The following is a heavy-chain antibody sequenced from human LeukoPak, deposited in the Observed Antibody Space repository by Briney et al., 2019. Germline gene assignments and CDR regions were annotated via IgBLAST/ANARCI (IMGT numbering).Heavy chain of an antibody. CDR1: GFTFSHYG. V-gene: IGHV3-30*02. CDR3: AKDFYWAFDY. Sequence: PGGSLRLSCATSGFTFSHYGMHWVRQPPGRGLDWVAHIRYDESDKYYADSVKGRFTISRDISKNTVYLQMNSLRVEDTAVHYCAKDFYWAFDYWGQGTLVTVSS. CDR2: IRYDESDK. J-gene: IGHJ4*02. D-gene: IGHD2-8*02.